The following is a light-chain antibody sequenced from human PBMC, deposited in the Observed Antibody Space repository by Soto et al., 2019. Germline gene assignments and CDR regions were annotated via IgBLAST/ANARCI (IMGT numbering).Light chain of an antibody. V-gene: IGLV1-51*01. Sequence: QSVLTQPPSVSAAPGQKVTISCSGSSSNIGGNSVSWYQQLPGTAPKLLIYDDNKRPSGIPDRFSGSKSGASASLSISGLQSEDEADYYCAAWDDRLDVYVFGTGTKGTVL. CDR1: SSNIGGNS. CDR2: DDN. J-gene: IGLJ1*01. CDR3: AAWDDRLDVYV.